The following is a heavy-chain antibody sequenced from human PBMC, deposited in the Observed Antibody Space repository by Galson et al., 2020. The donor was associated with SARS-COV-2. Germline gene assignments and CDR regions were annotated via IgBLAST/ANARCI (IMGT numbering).Heavy chain of an antibody. CDR2: IYTSGST. J-gene: IGHJ4*02. V-gene: IGHV4-61*02. CDR1: GVSISSGSYY. Sequence: SETLSLTCTVSGVSISSGSYYWSWIRQPAGKGLEWIGRIYTSGSTNYNPSLKSRVTISVDTSKNQFSLKLSSVTAADTAVYYCAREHGPDIGAAWVVTYYFDYWGQGTLVTVSS. D-gene: IGHD3-22*01. CDR3: AREHGPDIGAAWVVTYYFDY.